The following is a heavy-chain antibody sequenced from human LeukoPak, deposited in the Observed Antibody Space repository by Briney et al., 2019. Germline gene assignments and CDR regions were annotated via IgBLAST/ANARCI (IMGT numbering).Heavy chain of an antibody. CDR2: ISNSGGGT. CDR3: AKPAYSSSGYYFEY. Sequence: GGSLTLSCAASGFNFSSFDLSWVRLPPGRGLEWVSSISNSGGGTYYAEPVKGRFTISRDNSKNTLYLKMSSLRTEDTAIDSCAKPAYSSSGYYFEYWGQGTLVTVSS. V-gene: IGHV3-23*01. D-gene: IGHD6-13*01. J-gene: IGHJ4*02. CDR1: GFNFSSFD.